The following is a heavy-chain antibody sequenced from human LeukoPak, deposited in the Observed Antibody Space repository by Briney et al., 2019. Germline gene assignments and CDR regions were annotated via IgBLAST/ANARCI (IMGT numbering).Heavy chain of an antibody. CDR2: INHSGST. D-gene: IGHD2-8*01. J-gene: IGHJ6*02. Sequence: SETLSLTCAVYGGSFSGYYWSRIRQPPGKGLEWIGEINHSGSTNYNPSLKSRVTISVDTSKNQFSLKLSSVTAADTAVYYCARGRRQLMVYAKDYYYGMDVWGQGTTVTVSS. CDR3: ARGRRQLMVYAKDYYYGMDV. V-gene: IGHV4-34*01. CDR1: GGSFSGYY.